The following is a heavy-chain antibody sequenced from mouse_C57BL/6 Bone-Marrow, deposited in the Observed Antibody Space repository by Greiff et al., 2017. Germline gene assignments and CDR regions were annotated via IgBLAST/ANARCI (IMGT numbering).Heavy chain of an antibody. CDR1: GYTFTSYW. CDR2: IHPNSGST. J-gene: IGHJ2*01. V-gene: IGHV1-64*01. Sequence: QVQLQQSGAELVKPGASVKLSCKASGYTFTSYWMHWVKQRPGQGLEWIGMIHPNSGSTNYNEKFKSKATLTVDKSSSTAYMQISSLTSEDSAVYYCARGGWPYEGYWGQGTTLTVSS. CDR3: ARGGWPYEGY. D-gene: IGHD1-1*01.